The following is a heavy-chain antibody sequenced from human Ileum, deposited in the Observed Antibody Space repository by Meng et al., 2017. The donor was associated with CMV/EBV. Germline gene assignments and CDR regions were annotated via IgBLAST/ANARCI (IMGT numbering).Heavy chain of an antibody. CDR3: ARNFRPQSIAVPDWFDP. J-gene: IGHJ5*02. CDR2: ISANGGST. Sequence: FTFNIYAMTLVRQAPGKGLEWVSTISANGGSTYYADSVEGRLTISRDNSDNTLYLQMNNLRVEDAAVYYCARNFRPQSIAVPDWFDPRGQGALVTVSS. V-gene: IGHV3-23*01. D-gene: IGHD6-19*01. CDR1: FTFNIYA.